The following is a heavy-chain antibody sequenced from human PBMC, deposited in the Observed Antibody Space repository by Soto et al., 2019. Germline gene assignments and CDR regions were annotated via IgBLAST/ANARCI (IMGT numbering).Heavy chain of an antibody. CDR1: GYTFTRYG. CDR2: ISAYNGNT. J-gene: IGHJ6*02. CDR3: ARDPDIVVVPVMDF. Sequence: SSVKVSCKASGYTFTRYGISWVRQAPGQGLEWMGWISAYNGNTNYAQKLQGRVTMTTDTSTSTAYMELRSLRSDDTAVYYCARDPDIVVVPVMDFWGHGTTVTVSS. D-gene: IGHD2-2*01. V-gene: IGHV1-18*01.